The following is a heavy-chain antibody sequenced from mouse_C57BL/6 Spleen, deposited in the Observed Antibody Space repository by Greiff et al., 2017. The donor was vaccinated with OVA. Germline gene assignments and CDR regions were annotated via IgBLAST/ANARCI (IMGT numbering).Heavy chain of an antibody. D-gene: IGHD1-1*01. CDR1: GYTFTDYY. CDR3: ARGFPTVVATGAMDY. V-gene: IGHV1-19*01. CDR2: INPYNGGT. J-gene: IGHJ4*01. Sequence: VQLQQSGPVLVKPGASVKMSCKASGYTFTDYYMNWVKQSHGKSLEWIGVINPYNGGTSYNQKFKGKATLTVDKSSSTAYMELNSLTSEDSAVYYCARGFPTVVATGAMDYWGQGTSVTVSS.